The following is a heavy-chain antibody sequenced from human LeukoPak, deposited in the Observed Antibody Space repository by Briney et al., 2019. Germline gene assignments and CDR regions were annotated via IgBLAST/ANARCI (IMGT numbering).Heavy chain of an antibody. CDR3: ARVAAHSRMGKEFDP. V-gene: IGHV1-18*01. CDR2: ISAYNGNT. Sequence: ASVKVSCKASGYTFTSYGICWVRQAPGQGLEWRGWISAYNGNTNYAQKLQGRVTMTTDTSTSTAYMELRSLRFDDTAVYYCARVAAHSRMGKEFDPWGQGTLVTVSS. J-gene: IGHJ5*02. D-gene: IGHD3-16*01. CDR1: GYTFTSYG.